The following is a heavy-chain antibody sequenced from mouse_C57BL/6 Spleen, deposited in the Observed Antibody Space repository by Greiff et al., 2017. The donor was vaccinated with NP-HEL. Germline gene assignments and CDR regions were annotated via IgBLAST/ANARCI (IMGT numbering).Heavy chain of an antibody. Sequence: QVHLQQPGAELVKPGASVKMSCKASGSTFTGSWITWVNQRPGQGLGWIGDFYPGSGSTNYNERFKSKATLTVDTSSSTAYMQLSSLTSEDSAVYYCARFRYYGSSYGYFDVWGTGTTVTVSS. V-gene: IGHV1-55*01. J-gene: IGHJ1*03. CDR1: GSTFTGSW. CDR3: ARFRYYGSSYGYFDV. D-gene: IGHD1-1*01. CDR2: FYPGSGST.